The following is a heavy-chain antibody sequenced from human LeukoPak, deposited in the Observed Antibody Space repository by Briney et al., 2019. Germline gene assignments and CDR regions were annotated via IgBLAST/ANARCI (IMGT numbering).Heavy chain of an antibody. V-gene: IGHV3-23*01. CDR2: ISGSGGST. CDR1: GFTFSSYA. CDR3: VMYTWGDMSDI. D-gene: IGHD2-15*01. J-gene: IGHJ3*02. Sequence: GGSLRLSCAASGFTFSSYAMSWVRQARGKRLEWVSAISGSGGSTYYADSVKGRFTISRDNSKNTLYLQMNSLRADDTVVYFCVMYTWGDMSDICGQGRMVTVSS.